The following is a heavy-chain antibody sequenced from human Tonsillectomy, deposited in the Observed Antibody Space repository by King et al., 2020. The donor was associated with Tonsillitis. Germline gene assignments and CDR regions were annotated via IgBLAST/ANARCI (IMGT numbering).Heavy chain of an antibody. V-gene: IGHV1-18*04. Sequence: QLVQSGVEVKKPGASVKVSCKASGYTFTSYGISWVRQAPGQGLEWMGWISAYNGNTKYAQKLQGRVTMTTDTSTSTAYMELRSLRSDDTAVYYCARLVHRREAATGYFDYWGQGTLVTVSS. CDR3: ARLVHRREAATGYFDY. CDR2: ISAYNGNT. CDR1: GYTFTSYG. D-gene: IGHD2-15*01. J-gene: IGHJ4*03.